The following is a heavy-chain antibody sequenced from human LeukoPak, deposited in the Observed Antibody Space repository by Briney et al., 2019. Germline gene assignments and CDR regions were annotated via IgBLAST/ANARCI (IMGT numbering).Heavy chain of an antibody. CDR3: AKDREDSAMISGVFDL. CDR1: GFTVSRNY. D-gene: IGHD5-18*01. CDR2: ISGSGGHT. J-gene: IGHJ2*01. V-gene: IGHV3-23*01. Sequence: GGSLRLSCAASGFTVSRNYMSWVRQAPGKGLEWVSGISGSGGHTYNADSVEGRFTISRDNSKNTVSLQLSSLRVEDTAVYFCAKDREDSAMISGVFDLWGRGTLVTVSS.